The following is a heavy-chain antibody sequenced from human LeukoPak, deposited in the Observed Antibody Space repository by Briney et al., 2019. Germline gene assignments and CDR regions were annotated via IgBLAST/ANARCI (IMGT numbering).Heavy chain of an antibody. CDR3: ARDQLGYCSGGSCYPSDY. J-gene: IGHJ4*02. CDR2: IWYDGSNK. D-gene: IGHD2-15*01. Sequence: PGGSLRLSCAASRFTFSNYWMAWARQAPGKGLEWVAVIWYDGSNKYYADSVKGRFTISRDNSKNTLYLQMNSLRAEDTAVYYCARDQLGYCSGGSCYPSDYWGQGTLVTVSS. V-gene: IGHV3-33*08. CDR1: RFTFSNYW.